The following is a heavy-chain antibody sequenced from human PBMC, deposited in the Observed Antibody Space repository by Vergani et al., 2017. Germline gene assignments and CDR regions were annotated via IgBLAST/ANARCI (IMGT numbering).Heavy chain of an antibody. Sequence: EVQLLESGGGLVQPGGSLRVSCAASGFTFSSDAMSWVRQAPGKGLEWVSAINRGSTTYYADSVKGRFTISRGNSKNTVFLQMNSLRAEDTAVYYCAKEGRSGITPFVADWGQGTLVTVSS. CDR2: INRGSTT. J-gene: IGHJ4*02. CDR1: GFTFSSDA. D-gene: IGHD1-14*01. V-gene: IGHV3-23*01. CDR3: AKEGRSGITPFVAD.